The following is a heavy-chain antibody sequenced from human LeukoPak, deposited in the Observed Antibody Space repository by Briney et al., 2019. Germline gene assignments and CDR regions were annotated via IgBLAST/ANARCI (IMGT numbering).Heavy chain of an antibody. Sequence: GGSLRLSCAASGFTFSSYEMNWVRQARGKGLEWVSDISSSGSTIYYADSVKGRFTISRDNAKNSLYLQMNSLRAEDTAVYYCARDRDSGWFLRLAVGGFDIWGQGTMVTVSS. CDR2: ISSSGSTI. D-gene: IGHD6-19*01. V-gene: IGHV3-48*03. CDR3: ARDRDSGWFLRLAVGGFDI. J-gene: IGHJ3*02. CDR1: GFTFSSYE.